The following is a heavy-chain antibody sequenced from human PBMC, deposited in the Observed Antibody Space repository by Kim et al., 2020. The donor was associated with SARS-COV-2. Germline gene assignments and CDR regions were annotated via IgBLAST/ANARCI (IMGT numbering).Heavy chain of an antibody. CDR1: GFTLSTYT. D-gene: IGHD1-7*01. J-gene: IGHJ6*02. CDR2: INSGGVT. CDR3: ANRNSQGLMDV. V-gene: IGHV3-23*01. Sequence: GGSLRLSCAASGFTLSTYTLNWVRQAPGKGLEWVSGINSGGVTYYADSVKGRFTISRDNSKNTLYLQVNSLRAEDTAVYYCANRNSQGLMDVWGQGTTVTVSS.